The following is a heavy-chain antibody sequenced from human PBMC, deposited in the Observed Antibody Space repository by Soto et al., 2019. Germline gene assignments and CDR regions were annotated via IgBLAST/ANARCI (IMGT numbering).Heavy chain of an antibody. CDR1: GFTVSSNY. V-gene: IGHV3-66*01. Sequence: GGSLRLSCASSGFTVSSNYMSWVRQAPGKGLEWVSVIYSGGSTYYADSVKGRFTISRDNSKNTLYLQMNSLRAEDTAVYYCARDVGGGWSYYYYGMDVWGQGTTVTVSS. D-gene: IGHD2-15*01. CDR2: IYSGGST. CDR3: ARDVGGGWSYYYYGMDV. J-gene: IGHJ6*02.